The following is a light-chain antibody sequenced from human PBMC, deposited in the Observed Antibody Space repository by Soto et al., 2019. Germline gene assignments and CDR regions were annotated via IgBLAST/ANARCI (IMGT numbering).Light chain of an antibody. V-gene: IGKV3-20*01. CDR1: QSVSSNY. CDR2: GAS. J-gene: IGKJ1*01. Sequence: EIVLTQSPDTLSLSPGERATLSCRTSQSVSSNYLAWYQQKPAQAPRLLIYGASSRATGIQDRFSGSGSGTDFTLTIRRLEPEDLAVYYCKQYGTSHRTFGQGTKVDIK. CDR3: KQYGTSHRT.